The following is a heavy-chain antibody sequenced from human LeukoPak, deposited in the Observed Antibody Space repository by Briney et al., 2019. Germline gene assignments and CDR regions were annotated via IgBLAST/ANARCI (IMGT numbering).Heavy chain of an antibody. CDR3: ARVAKGVPRVWELLHWYFDL. V-gene: IGHV1-69*13. CDR1: GGTFSSYA. J-gene: IGHJ2*01. D-gene: IGHD1-26*01. Sequence: ASVKVSCKASGGTFSSYAISWVRQAPGQGLEWMGGIIPIFGTANYAQKFQGRVTITADESTSTAYMELSSLRSEDTAVYYCARVAKGVPRVWELLHWYFDLWGRGTLVTVPS. CDR2: IIPIFGTA.